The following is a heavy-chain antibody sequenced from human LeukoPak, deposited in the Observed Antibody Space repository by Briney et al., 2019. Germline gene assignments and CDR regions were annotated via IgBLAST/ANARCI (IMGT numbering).Heavy chain of an antibody. CDR2: IIPIFGTA. D-gene: IGHD5-24*01. CDR1: GGTFSSYA. CDR3: ARAGREGYNSDFDY. J-gene: IGHJ4*02. Sequence: PGASVKVSCKASGGTFSSYAISWVRQAPGQGLEWMGGIIPIFGTANYAQKFQGRVTITTDESTSTAYMELSSLRSEDTAVYYCARAGREGYNSDFDYWGQGTLVTVSS. V-gene: IGHV1-69*05.